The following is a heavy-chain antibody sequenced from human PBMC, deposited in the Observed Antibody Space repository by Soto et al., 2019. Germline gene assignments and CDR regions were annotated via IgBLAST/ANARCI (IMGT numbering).Heavy chain of an antibody. J-gene: IGHJ4*02. V-gene: IGHV4-30-4*01. CDR3: ARNVDTDPWAFFDY. CDR2: IYYSGST. CDR1: GGSISSGDYY. Sequence: SETLSLTCTVSGGSISSGDYYWSWIRQPPGKGLEWIGYIYYSGSTYYNPSLKSLVTISADTSKNQFSLKLSSVTAADTAVYYCARNVDTDPWAFFDYWGQGTLVTVSS. D-gene: IGHD5-18*01.